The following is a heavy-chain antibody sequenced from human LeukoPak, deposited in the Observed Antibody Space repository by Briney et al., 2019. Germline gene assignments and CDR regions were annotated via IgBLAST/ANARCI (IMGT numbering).Heavy chain of an antibody. D-gene: IGHD2-2*03. CDR2: IYHSGST. V-gene: IGHV4-38-2*02. CDR3: ARLDIVVVPAAMAFDY. Sequence: PSETLSLTCTVSGYSISSGYYWGWIRPPPGKGLEWIGSIYHSGSTYYNPSLKSRVTISVDTSKNQFSLKLSSVTAADTAVYYCARLDIVVVPAAMAFDYWGQGTLVTVSS. CDR1: GYSISSGYY. J-gene: IGHJ4*02.